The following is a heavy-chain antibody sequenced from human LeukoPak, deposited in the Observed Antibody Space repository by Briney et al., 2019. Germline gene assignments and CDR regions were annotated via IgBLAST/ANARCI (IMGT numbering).Heavy chain of an antibody. CDR3: AREKRYYYDSREGLTFGY. V-gene: IGHV1-2*02. CDR1: GYTFTGYS. J-gene: IGHJ4*02. CDR2: IHPNSGGT. D-gene: IGHD3-22*01. Sequence: ASVKVSCKASGYTFTGYSMHWVRQARGQGLELIGFIHPNSGGTNYAQKFQGRVTMTRDTSISTAYMELSRLRSDDTAVYYCAREKRYYYDSREGLTFGYWGQGTLVTVSS.